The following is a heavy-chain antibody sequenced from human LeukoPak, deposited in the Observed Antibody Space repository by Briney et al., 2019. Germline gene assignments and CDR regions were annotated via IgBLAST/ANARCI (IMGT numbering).Heavy chain of an antibody. V-gene: IGHV3-7*01. D-gene: IGHD2-8*01. CDR2: IKQDGGEK. CDR3: AREGCTNGVCRKSTLFDY. J-gene: IGHJ4*02. CDR1: GFTFSSYW. Sequence: GGSLRLSCAASGFTFSSYWMSWVRQAPGKWLEWVANIKQDGGEKYYVDSVKGRFTISRDNAKNSLYLQMNSLRAEDTAVYYCAREGCTNGVCRKSTLFDYWGQGTLVTVSS.